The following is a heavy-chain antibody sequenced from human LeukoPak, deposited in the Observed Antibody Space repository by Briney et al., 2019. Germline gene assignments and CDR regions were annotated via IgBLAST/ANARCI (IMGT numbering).Heavy chain of an antibody. V-gene: IGHV1-8*01. J-gene: IGHJ3*01. CDR2: MNPNSGNT. CDR1: GYTFTSYD. Sequence: ASVKVSCKASGYTFTSYDINWVRQATGQGLEWMGWMNPNSGNTGYAQKFQGRVTMTRNTSISTAYMELSSLRSEDTAVYYCARGRTDYYDSSGYYSGLWGQGTMVTVSS. CDR3: ARGRTDYYDSSGYYSGL. D-gene: IGHD3-22*01.